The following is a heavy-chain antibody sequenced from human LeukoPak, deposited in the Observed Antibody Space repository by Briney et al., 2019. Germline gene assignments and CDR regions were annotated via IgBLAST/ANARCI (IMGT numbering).Heavy chain of an antibody. CDR1: GFTFSTYA. D-gene: IGHD6-19*01. J-gene: IGHJ4*02. Sequence: GGSLRLSCAASGFTFSTYAVSWVRQAPGKGLEWVSAITASGFSTYYADSVKGRFTISRDNSKNTLYLQMDSLRVEDTAIYYCAKAGGYSSGWWGDYWGQGTLVTVSS. CDR3: AKAGGYSSGWWGDY. V-gene: IGHV3-23*01. CDR2: ITASGFST.